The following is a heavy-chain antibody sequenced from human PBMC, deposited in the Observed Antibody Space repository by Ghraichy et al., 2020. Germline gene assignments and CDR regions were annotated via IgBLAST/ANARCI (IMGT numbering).Heavy chain of an antibody. CDR2: INHSGST. J-gene: IGHJ4*02. CDR1: GGSFSGYY. CDR3: ARGPRGKYGSGSYFDY. Sequence: SQTLSLTCAVYGGSFSGYYWSWIRQPPGKGLEWIGEINHSGSTNYNPPLKSRVTISVDTSKNQFSLKMSSVTAADTAVYYCARGPRGKYGSGSYFDYWGQGTLVTVSS. V-gene: IGHV4-34*01. D-gene: IGHD3-10*01.